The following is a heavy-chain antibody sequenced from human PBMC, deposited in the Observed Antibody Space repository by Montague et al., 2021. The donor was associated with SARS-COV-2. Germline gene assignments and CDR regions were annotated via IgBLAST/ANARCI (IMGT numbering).Heavy chain of an antibody. J-gene: IGHJ4*02. CDR2: VYYTGNT. Sequence: SETLSLTCSVSGADVSSGNYYWSWIRQPPGRGLEWIGYVYYTGNTNYNPSLKSRVTISVDTSKSLFSLDLTSVTAADTAVYYCARITYCTEVNCLGRFCFDSWGQGALVTVSS. CDR1: GADVSSGNYY. CDR3: ARITYCTEVNCLGRFCFDS. D-gene: IGHD2-8*01. V-gene: IGHV4-61*03.